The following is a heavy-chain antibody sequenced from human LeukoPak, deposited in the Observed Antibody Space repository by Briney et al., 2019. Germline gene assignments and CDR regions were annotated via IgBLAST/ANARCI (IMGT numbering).Heavy chain of an antibody. V-gene: IGHV4-34*01. CDR1: GGSFSGYY. J-gene: IGHJ5*02. D-gene: IGHD2-15*01. CDR3: ARTGADIVVVVAATGWFDP. CDR2: INHSGST. Sequence: SGTLSLTCAVYGGSFSGYYWSWIRQPPGKGLEWIGEINHSGSTNYNPSLKSRVTISVDTSKNQFSLKLSSVTAADTAVYYCARTGADIVVVVAATGWFDPWGQGTLVTVSS.